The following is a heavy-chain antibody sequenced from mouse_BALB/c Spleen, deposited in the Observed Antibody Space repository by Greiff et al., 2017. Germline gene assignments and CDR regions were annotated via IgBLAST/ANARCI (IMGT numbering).Heavy chain of an antibody. V-gene: IGHV1-4*01. Sequence: VKLQESGAELARPGASVKMSCKASGYTFTSYTMHWVKQRPGQGLEWIGYINPSSGYTNYNQKFKDKATLTADKSSSTAYMQLSSLTSEDSAVYYCARDGYDAMDYWGQGTSVTVSS. CDR2: INPSSGYT. J-gene: IGHJ4*01. CDR3: ARDGYDAMDY. D-gene: IGHD1-2*01. CDR1: GYTFTSYT.